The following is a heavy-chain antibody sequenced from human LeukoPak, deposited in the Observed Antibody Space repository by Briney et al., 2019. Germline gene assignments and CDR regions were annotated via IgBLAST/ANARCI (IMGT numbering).Heavy chain of an antibody. V-gene: IGHV3-7*01. CDR2: IKEDGGEA. Sequence: PGGSLRLSCAASGFTFSSYAMHWVRQAPGKGLEWVANIKEDGGEANYVGSVKGRFTVSRDNAKQSLYLQMNSLRVEDTAIYYCATRKCSISACRASSYRCMDDWGKGTTVTVSS. D-gene: IGHD2-2*01. J-gene: IGHJ6*03. CDR3: ATRKCSISACRASSYRCMDD. CDR1: GFTFSSYA.